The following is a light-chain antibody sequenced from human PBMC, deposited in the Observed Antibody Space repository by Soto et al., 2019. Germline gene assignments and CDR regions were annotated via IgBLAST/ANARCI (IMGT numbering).Light chain of an antibody. CDR1: QSIINH. V-gene: IGKV1-39*01. J-gene: IGKJ1*01. CDR3: QQSYSAPRT. Sequence: DIQMTQSPSSLSASVGDRVTITCRASQSIINHLNWYQQKAGKVPKVLIYAASSLESGVPSRFSGSGSGTDFTLTISSLQPEDFATYYCQQSYSAPRTFGQGTKVEIK. CDR2: AAS.